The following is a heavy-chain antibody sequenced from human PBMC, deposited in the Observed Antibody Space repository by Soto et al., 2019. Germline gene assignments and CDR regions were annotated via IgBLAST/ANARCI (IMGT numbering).Heavy chain of an antibody. CDR3: ARDTVTGSYYYYGMDV. CDR2: IYYSGST. Sequence: SETLSLTCTVSGGSISSGGYYWSWIRQHPGKGLEWIGYIYYSGSTYYNPSLKSRVTISVDTSKNQFSLKLSSVTAADTAVYYCARDTVTGSYYYYGMDVWGQGTTVTAP. J-gene: IGHJ6*02. CDR1: GGSISSGGYY. D-gene: IGHD4-17*01. V-gene: IGHV4-31*03.